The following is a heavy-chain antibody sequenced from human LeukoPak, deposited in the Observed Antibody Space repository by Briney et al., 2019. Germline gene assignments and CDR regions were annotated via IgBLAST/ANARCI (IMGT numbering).Heavy chain of an antibody. V-gene: IGHV1-2*02. CDR1: GYTFTGYY. CDR2: INPNSGGT. D-gene: IGHD4-17*01. CDR3: ASSPAPRGYGDYLDY. J-gene: IGHJ4*02. Sequence: GASVKVSCKASGYTFTGYYMHWVRQTPGQELEWMGWINPNSGGTNYAQKFQGRVTMTRDTSISTAYMELSGLRSDDTAVYYCASSPAPRGYGDYLDYWGQGTLVTVSS.